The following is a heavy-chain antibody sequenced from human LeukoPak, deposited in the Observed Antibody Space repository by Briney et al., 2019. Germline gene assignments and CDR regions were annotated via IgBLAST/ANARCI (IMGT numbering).Heavy chain of an antibody. CDR2: ISYDGSNK. CDR1: GFTFSSYA. V-gene: IGHV3-30-3*02. CDR3: AKTGQYSSSWYRGYFDY. D-gene: IGHD6-13*01. Sequence: GRSLRLSCAASGFTFSSYAMHWVRQAPGKGLEWVAVISYDGSNKYYADSVKGRFTISRDNSKNTLYLQMNSLRAEDTAVYYCAKTGQYSSSWYRGYFDYWGQGTLVTVSS. J-gene: IGHJ4*02.